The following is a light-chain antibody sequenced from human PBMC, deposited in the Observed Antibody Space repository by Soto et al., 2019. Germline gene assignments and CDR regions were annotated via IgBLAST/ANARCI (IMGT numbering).Light chain of an antibody. CDR1: QSVSSN. CDR2: AAS. Sequence: EIVMTQSPATLSVSPGERATLSCRASQSVSSNLAWYQQKPGQAPRLLIYAASTRATGLTARFSGSGSGTEFTLTISSLQSEDFAVYYCQQYSKWPLTFGQGTKVEIK. J-gene: IGKJ1*01. CDR3: QQYSKWPLT. V-gene: IGKV3-15*01.